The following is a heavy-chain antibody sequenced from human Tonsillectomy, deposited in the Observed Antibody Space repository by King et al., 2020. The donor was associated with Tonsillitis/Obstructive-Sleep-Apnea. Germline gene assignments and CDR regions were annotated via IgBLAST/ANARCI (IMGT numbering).Heavy chain of an antibody. D-gene: IGHD2-2*02. CDR3: ARYHCSSTSCYTFGYFDY. V-gene: IGHV4-31*03. Sequence: VQLQESGPGLAKPSQTLSLTCTVSGGSISSGGYYWSWIRQHPGKGLEWIGYIYYSGSTYYNPSLKSRVTISVDTSKNQFSLKLSSVTAADTAVYYCARYHCSSTSCYTFGYFDYWGQGTLVTVSS. CDR2: IYYSGST. J-gene: IGHJ4*02. CDR1: GGSISSGGYY.